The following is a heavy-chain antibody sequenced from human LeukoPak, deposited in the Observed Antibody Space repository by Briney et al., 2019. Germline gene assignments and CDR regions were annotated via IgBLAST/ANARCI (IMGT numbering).Heavy chain of an antibody. Sequence: PGGSLRLSCAASGFTFSSYAMSWVRQAPGKGLEWVSAISGSGGSTYYADSVKGRFTISRDNSKNTLYLQMNSLRAEDTAVYYCATHAGSGSYFVIVLDYWGQGTLVTVSS. CDR1: GFTFSSYA. CDR3: ATHAGSGSYFVIVLDY. D-gene: IGHD3-10*01. CDR2: ISGSGGST. J-gene: IGHJ4*02. V-gene: IGHV3-23*01.